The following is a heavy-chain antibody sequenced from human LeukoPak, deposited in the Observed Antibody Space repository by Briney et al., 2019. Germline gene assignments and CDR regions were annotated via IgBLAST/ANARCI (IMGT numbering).Heavy chain of an antibody. Sequence: PSETLSLTCTVSGGSISSYYWSWIRQPPGKGLEWIGYIYYSGSTNYNPSLKSRVTISVDTSKNQFSLKLSSVTAADAAVYYCARVGEDSSGWYVDDYWGQGTLVTVSS. J-gene: IGHJ4*02. D-gene: IGHD6-19*01. V-gene: IGHV4-59*01. CDR2: IYYSGST. CDR1: GGSISSYY. CDR3: ARVGEDSSGWYVDDY.